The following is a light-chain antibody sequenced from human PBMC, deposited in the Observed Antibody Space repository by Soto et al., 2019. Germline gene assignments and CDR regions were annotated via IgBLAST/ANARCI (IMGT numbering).Light chain of an antibody. J-gene: IGLJ2*01. CDR3: QTWGTGIWV. V-gene: IGLV4-69*01. CDR1: SGHSSYA. Sequence: QPVLTQSPSASASLGASVKLTCTLSSGHSSYAIAWHQQQPEKGPRYLMKLNSDCSHSKGDGIPDRFSGSSSGAERYLTISSYQSEDEADYYCQTWGTGIWVFGGGTKVTVL. CDR2: LNSDCSH.